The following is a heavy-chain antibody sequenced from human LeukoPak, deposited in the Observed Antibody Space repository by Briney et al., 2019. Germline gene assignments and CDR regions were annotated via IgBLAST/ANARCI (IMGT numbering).Heavy chain of an antibody. D-gene: IGHD3-3*01. Sequence: GGSPRLSCAASGFTFSIYTMNWVRQAPGKGLEWVSIISGGGSNTNYADSVKGRFTISRDNSKNTLYLQMNSLRVEDTAVYYCAKDPGVVRGSPIPNWFDPWDQGTLVTVSS. CDR2: ISGGGSNT. V-gene: IGHV3-23*01. CDR1: GFTFSIYT. J-gene: IGHJ5*02. CDR3: AKDPGVVRGSPIPNWFDP.